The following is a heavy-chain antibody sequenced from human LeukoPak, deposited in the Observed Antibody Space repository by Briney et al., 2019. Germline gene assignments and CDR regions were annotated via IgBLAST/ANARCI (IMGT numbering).Heavy chain of an antibody. CDR2: IIGDGSLI. Sequence: PGGSLRLSCAASGFTFSNSWMHWVRQVPGKGLVYVSSIIGDGSLIHYADSVKGRFTVSRDNSKNTLYLQMNSLRAEDTAVYYCARGLAAAGDAFDIWGQGTMVTVSS. J-gene: IGHJ3*02. V-gene: IGHV3-74*01. D-gene: IGHD6-13*01. CDR1: GFTFSNSW. CDR3: ARGLAAAGDAFDI.